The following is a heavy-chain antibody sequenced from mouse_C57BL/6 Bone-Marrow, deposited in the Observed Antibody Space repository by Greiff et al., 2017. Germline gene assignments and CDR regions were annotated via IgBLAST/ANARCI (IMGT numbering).Heavy chain of an antibody. Sequence: VQLKQSGPVLVKPGASVKMSCKASGYTFTDYCMNWVKQSHGKSLEWIGVINPYNGGTSYNQKFKGKATLTVDKSSSTAYMELNSLTSEDSAVYYCAGDYWGQGTTLTVSS. J-gene: IGHJ2*01. CDR2: INPYNGGT. V-gene: IGHV1-19*01. CDR1: GYTFTDYC. CDR3: AGDY.